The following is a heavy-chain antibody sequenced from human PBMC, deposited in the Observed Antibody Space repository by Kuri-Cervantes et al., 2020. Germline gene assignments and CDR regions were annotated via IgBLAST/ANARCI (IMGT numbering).Heavy chain of an antibody. CDR1: GDSVSNKSVA. D-gene: IGHD3-9*01. V-gene: IGHV6-1*01. CDR2: TYYRSKWYN. J-gene: IGHJ5*01. Sequence: SQTLSLTCAISGDSVSNKSVAWNWIRQSPSRGLEWLGRTYYRSKWYNDYAVSVKSQITINPDTSKNQFSLQLNSVTPEDTAVYYCARKQFIDIYKWSDSWGQGTLVTVSS. CDR3: ARKQFIDIYKWSDS.